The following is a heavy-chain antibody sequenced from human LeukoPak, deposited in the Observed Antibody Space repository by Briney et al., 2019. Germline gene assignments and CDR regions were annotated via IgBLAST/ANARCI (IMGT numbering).Heavy chain of an antibody. CDR1: GFTFSSYA. CDR2: IPYDGSNK. J-gene: IGHJ6*02. CDR3: ARAHRTTVNYYYYGMDV. V-gene: IGHV3-30-3*01. Sequence: GGSLRLSCAASGFTFSSYAMHWVRQAPGKGLEWVAVIPYDGSNKYYADSVKGRFTISRDNSKNTLYLQMNSLRAEDTAVYYCARAHRTTVNYYYYGMDVWGQGTTVTVSS. D-gene: IGHD4-11*01.